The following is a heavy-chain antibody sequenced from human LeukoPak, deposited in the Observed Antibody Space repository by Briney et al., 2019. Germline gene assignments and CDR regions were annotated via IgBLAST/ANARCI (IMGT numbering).Heavy chain of an antibody. D-gene: IGHD4-17*01. V-gene: IGHV1-2*02. J-gene: IGHJ2*01. CDR3: ARDGVGGVYGDYGYFDL. CDR1: GYTFTSYD. Sequence: ASVKVSCKASGYTFTSYDISWVRQAPGQGLEWMGWINPNSGGTNYAQKFQGRVTMTRDTSISTAYMELSRLRSDDTAVYYRARDGVGGVYGDYGYFDLWGRGTLVTVSS. CDR2: INPNSGGT.